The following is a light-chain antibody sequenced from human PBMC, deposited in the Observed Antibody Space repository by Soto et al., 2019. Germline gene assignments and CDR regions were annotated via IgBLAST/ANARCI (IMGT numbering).Light chain of an antibody. CDR3: LTWGPGIWV. J-gene: IGLJ3*02. V-gene: IGLV4-69*01. CDR2: LNSDGRH. Sequence: QPVLTQSPSASASLGASVKLTCTLSSGHSNYAIAWHQLQPEKGPRYLMKLNSDGRHSKGDGIPDRFSGSSSGAECYLIISSLRSEDEADYYCLTWGPGIWVFGGGTKVTVL. CDR1: SGHSNYA.